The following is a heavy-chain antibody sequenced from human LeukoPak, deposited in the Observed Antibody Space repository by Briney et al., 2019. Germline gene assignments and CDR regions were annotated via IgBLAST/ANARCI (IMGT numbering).Heavy chain of an antibody. D-gene: IGHD1-26*01. V-gene: IGHV3-7*01. J-gene: IGHJ3*02. CDR2: IKEDGSEK. CDR3: ARDQWELRQSTFDI. Sequence: GGSLRLSCAASGFTFSSYWMNWVRQAPGKGLEWVANIKEDGSEKYYVDSVKGRFTISRDNAKNSLYLQMNSLRAEDTAVYYCARDQWELRQSTFDIWGQGTMVTVSS. CDR1: GFTFSSYW.